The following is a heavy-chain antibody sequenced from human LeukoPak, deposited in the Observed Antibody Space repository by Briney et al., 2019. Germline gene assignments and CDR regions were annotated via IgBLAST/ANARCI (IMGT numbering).Heavy chain of an antibody. CDR3: ASSRDTFEVPVGFDP. J-gene: IGHJ5*02. D-gene: IGHD2-2*01. CDR1: GFTFSSYW. CDR2: INTDGSST. V-gene: IGHV3-74*01. Sequence: PGGSLRLSCAASGFTFSSYWMHWVRQAPGKGLVWVSRINTDGSSTSYADSVKGRFTISRDNAKNTLYLQMNSLRAEDTAVYYCASSRDTFEVPVGFDPWGQGTLVTVPS.